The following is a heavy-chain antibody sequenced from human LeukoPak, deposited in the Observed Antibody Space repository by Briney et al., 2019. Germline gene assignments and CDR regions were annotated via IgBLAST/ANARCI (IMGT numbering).Heavy chain of an antibody. Sequence: SETLSPTCTVSGGSIRIQYWSWIRQSPERGLEWIGFIYYTGTTRYNPSLRGRVTMSVDSSRNHFSLKLTSMTAADTALYYCALLLYNDNAGDPDTFDMWGQGTMVTVSS. D-gene: IGHD2-21*02. CDR2: IYYTGTT. CDR1: GGSIRIQY. J-gene: IGHJ3*02. V-gene: IGHV4-59*11. CDR3: ALLLYNDNAGDPDTFDM.